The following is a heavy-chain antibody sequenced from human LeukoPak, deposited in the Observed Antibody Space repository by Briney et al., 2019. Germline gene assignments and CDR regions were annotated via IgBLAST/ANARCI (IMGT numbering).Heavy chain of an antibody. CDR1: GVTFSSYA. CDR3: AKGSYYDSSGSFYSAS. CDR2: ISGSGDNT. D-gene: IGHD3-22*01. V-gene: IGHV3-23*01. Sequence: GGSLRLSCAASGVTFSSYAMSWVRQAPRKGLEWVSGISGSGDNTYYADSVKGRFAISRDNSTTELYVQVHSLGKEDTGAYYCAKGSYYDSSGSFYSASWGPGTLVTVSS. J-gene: IGHJ4*02.